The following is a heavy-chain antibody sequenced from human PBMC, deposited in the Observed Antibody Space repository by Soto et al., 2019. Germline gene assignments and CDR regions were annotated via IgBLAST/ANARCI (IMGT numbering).Heavy chain of an antibody. CDR2: IIPINGTT. J-gene: IGHJ6*02. CDR1: GGTFSSYA. D-gene: IGHD3-10*01. Sequence: GASVKVSCKASGGTFSSYAISWVRQAPGQGLEWMGGIIPINGTTNFAQTFQGRVTMTTDTSTNTVYMELRSLRSDDTAVYYCVRDSSDAWFGELSGAMDVWGQGTTVTVSS. V-gene: IGHV1-69*05. CDR3: VRDSSDAWFGELSGAMDV.